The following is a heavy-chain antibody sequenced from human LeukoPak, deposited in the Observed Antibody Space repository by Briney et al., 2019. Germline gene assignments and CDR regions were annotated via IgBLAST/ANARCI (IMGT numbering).Heavy chain of an antibody. CDR3: AADLASRRLRFLEWLLYPTYYYGMDV. CDR2: INPSGGST. V-gene: IGHV1-46*01. D-gene: IGHD3-3*01. CDR1: GYTFTSYY. J-gene: IGHJ6*02. Sequence: ASVKVSCTASGYTFTSYYMHWVRQAPGQGLEWMGIINPSGGSTSYAQKFQGRVTMTRDTSTSTVYMELSSLRSEDTAVYYCAADLASRRLRFLEWLLYPTYYYGMDVWGQGTTVTVSS.